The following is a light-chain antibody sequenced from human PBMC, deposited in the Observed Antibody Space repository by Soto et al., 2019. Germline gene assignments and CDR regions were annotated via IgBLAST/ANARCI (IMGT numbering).Light chain of an antibody. CDR1: QSVGSY. CDR2: DTS. V-gene: IGKV3-11*01. Sequence: EIVLTQSPATLSLSPVERATLSCMASQSVGSYLAWFQQTPGQAPRLLIYDTSNRATGIPARFSGSGSGTEFTLTISSLQSADFAVYFCQQYNNWARTFGQGTKVDIK. CDR3: QQYNNWART. J-gene: IGKJ1*01.